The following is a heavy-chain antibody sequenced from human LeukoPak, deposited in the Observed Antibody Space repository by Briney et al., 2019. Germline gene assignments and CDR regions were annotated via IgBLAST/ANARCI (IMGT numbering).Heavy chain of an antibody. CDR2: INPGGGST. Sequence: ASVKVSCKASGYSFIRYHIHWVRQAPGQGLEWMGIINPGGGSTTYAQKFQGRVTMTRDTSTSTGYMDLISLRSEDTAVYYCARDSGFGYFDYWGQGTLVTVSS. D-gene: IGHD1-1*01. CDR1: GYSFIRYH. J-gene: IGHJ4*02. CDR3: ARDSGFGYFDY. V-gene: IGHV1-46*01.